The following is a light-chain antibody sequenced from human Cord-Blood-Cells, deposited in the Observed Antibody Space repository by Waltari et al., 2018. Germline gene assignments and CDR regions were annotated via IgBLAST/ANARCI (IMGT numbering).Light chain of an antibody. CDR1: QSVSSN. Sequence: EIVMTQYPATLSVSPGERATLSCRASQSVSSNLAWYQQKPGQAPRLLIYGASTRATGIPARFSGSGSGTEFTLTISSLQSEDFAVYYCQQYNNWTPGSFGQGTKLEIK. CDR3: QQYNNWTPGS. CDR2: GAS. J-gene: IGKJ2*03. V-gene: IGKV3-15*01.